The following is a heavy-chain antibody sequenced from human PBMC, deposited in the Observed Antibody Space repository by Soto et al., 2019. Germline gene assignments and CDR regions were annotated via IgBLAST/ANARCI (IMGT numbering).Heavy chain of an antibody. J-gene: IGHJ4*02. Sequence: GGSLRLSCAASGFTFSSYAMHWVRQAPGKGLEWVAVISYDGSNKYYADSVKGRFTISRDNSKNTLYLQMNSLRAEDTAVYYCARDRWVAVEMATIPRGGFDYWGQGTLVTVPS. V-gene: IGHV3-30-3*01. CDR2: ISYDGSNK. CDR1: GFTFSSYA. D-gene: IGHD5-12*01. CDR3: ARDRWVAVEMATIPRGGFDY.